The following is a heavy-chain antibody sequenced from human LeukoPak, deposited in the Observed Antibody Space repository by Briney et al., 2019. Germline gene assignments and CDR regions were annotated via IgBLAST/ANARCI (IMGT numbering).Heavy chain of an antibody. D-gene: IGHD3-22*01. V-gene: IGHV3-64*01. J-gene: IGHJ1*01. CDR1: GFTFRSYG. CDR2: ISSNGGRM. CDR3: ATYYYDSGGFHFHH. Sequence: GGSLRLSCAASGFTFRSYGMHWVRQAPGKGLEYVSAISSNGGRMYYANSVKGRFTISRDNSRNTLYLQMGSLRAEDMAVYYCATYYYDSGGFHFHHWGQGTLVTVSS.